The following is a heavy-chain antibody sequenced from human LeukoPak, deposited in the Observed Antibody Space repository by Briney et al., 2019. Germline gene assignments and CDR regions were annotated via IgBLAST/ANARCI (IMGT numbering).Heavy chain of an antibody. J-gene: IGHJ4*02. CDR3: ATPYGSGSYLGY. CDR2: INPNSGGT. V-gene: IGHV1-2*02. Sequence: ASVKVSCKASGYLFTSFGISWVRQAPGQGLEWMGWINPNSGGTNYAQKFQGRVTMTRDTSISTAYMELSRLRSDDTAVYYCATPYGSGSYLGYWGQGTLVTVSS. D-gene: IGHD3-10*01. CDR1: GYLFTSFG.